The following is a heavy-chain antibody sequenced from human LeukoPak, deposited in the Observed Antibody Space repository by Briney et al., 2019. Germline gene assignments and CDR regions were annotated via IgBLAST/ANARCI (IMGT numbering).Heavy chain of an antibody. J-gene: IGHJ4*02. V-gene: IGHV3-74*01. D-gene: IGHD1-26*01. Sequence: GGSLRLSCAASEFTFNNYWMHWVRQAPGKGLVWVSRINSHGSHTDYADSVKGRFTISRDNPKNTLYLQMNSLRAEDTAVYYCASHSTFVGGATESIDYWGQGTLVTVSS. CDR2: INSHGSHT. CDR3: ASHSTFVGGATESIDY. CDR1: EFTFNNYW.